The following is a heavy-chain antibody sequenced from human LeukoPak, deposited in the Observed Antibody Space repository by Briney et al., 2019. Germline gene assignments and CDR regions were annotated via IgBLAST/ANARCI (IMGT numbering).Heavy chain of an antibody. D-gene: IGHD6-6*01. CDR2: IKQDGSEK. V-gene: IGHV3-7*01. Sequence: GGSLRLSCAAPGFTFSSYWMSWVRQAPGKGLEWVANIKQDGSEKYYVDSVKGRFTISRDNAKNSLYLQMNSLRAEDTAVYYCARVEYSSSSGDYWGQGTLVTVPS. J-gene: IGHJ4*02. CDR1: GFTFSSYW. CDR3: ARVEYSSSSGDY.